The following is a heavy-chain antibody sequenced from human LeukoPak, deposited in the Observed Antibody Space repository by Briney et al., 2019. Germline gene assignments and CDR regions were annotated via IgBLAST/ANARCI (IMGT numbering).Heavy chain of an antibody. J-gene: IGHJ4*02. V-gene: IGHV3-30-3*01. CDR1: GVTFSSYA. D-gene: IGHD6-19*01. CDR3: ARDRGRWLVQPPDY. Sequence: GGSLRLSCAASGVTFSSYAMHWVRQAPGKGLEWVAVISYDGSNKYYADSVKGRFTISRDNSKNTLYLQMNSLRAEDTAVYYCARDRGRWLVQPPDYWGQGTLVTVSS. CDR2: ISYDGSNK.